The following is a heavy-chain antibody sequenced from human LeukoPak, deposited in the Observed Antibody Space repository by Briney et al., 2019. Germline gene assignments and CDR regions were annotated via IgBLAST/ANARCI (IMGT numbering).Heavy chain of an antibody. CDR1: GGSISSYY. CDR3: ARHSPHIVVVTADIYFDY. CDR2: IYYSGST. V-gene: IGHV4-59*08. D-gene: IGHD2-21*02. Sequence: SETLSLTCTVSGGSISSYYWSWIRQPPGKGLEWIGYIYYSGSTNYNPSLKSRVTISVDTSKNQFSLKLSSVTAADTAVYYCARHSPHIVVVTADIYFDYWGQGTLVTVSS. J-gene: IGHJ4*02.